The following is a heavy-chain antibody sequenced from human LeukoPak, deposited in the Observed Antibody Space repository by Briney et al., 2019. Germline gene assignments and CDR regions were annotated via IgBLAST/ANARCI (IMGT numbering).Heavy chain of an antibody. J-gene: IGHJ4*02. CDR3: ARRHGRCSDGSCYYPDY. CDR1: GYTFTSYD. V-gene: IGHV1-8*01. Sequence: ASVKLSCKASGYTFTSYDINWGRQATGQGLEWMGWTNPNSGNTGYAQKFQGRVTMTRNSSITTAYMELSSLRSEDTAVYYCARRHGRCSDGSCYYPDYWGQGTLVTVSS. CDR2: TNPNSGNT. D-gene: IGHD2-15*01.